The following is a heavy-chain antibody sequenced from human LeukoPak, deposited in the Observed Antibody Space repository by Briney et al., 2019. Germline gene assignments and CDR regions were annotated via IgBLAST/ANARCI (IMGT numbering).Heavy chain of an antibody. J-gene: IGHJ4*02. V-gene: IGHV1-24*01. CDR2: FDPEDGET. CDR1: GYALTELS. Sequence: ASVKVSCKVSGYALTELSMHWVRQAPGKGLECMGGFDPEDGETIYAQKFQGRVTMTEDTSTDTAYMELSSLRSEDTAVYYCATGNSSGWYDLGNYFDYWGQGTLVTVSS. D-gene: IGHD6-19*01. CDR3: ATGNSSGWYDLGNYFDY.